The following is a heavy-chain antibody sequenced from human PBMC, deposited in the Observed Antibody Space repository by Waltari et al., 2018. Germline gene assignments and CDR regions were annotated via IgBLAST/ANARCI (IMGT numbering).Heavy chain of an antibody. V-gene: IGHV4-34*01. J-gene: IGHJ6*03. D-gene: IGHD6-6*01. Sequence: QVQLQQWGAGLLKPSETLSLTCAVYGGSFSGYYWTWIRPPPGKGLEWIGEINHSGSTNYNPSLKSRVTISVDTSKNQFSLKLSSVTAADTAVYYCARGRVAARYYYYMDVWGKGTTVTVSS. CDR3: ARGRVAARYYYYMDV. CDR1: GGSFSGYY. CDR2: INHSGST.